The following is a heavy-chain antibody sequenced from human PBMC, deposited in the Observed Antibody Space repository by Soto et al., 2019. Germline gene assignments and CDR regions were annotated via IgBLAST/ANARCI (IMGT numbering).Heavy chain of an antibody. CDR1: GFTFDDYA. D-gene: IGHD5-18*01. CDR3: AKDRYSYGLFDY. J-gene: IGHJ4*02. CDR2: ISWNSGSI. Sequence: EVQLVESGGGLVQPGRSLRLSCAASGFTFDDYAMHWVRQAPGKGLEWVSGISWNSGSIGYADSVKGRFTISRDNAKNSLYLQMNSLRAEDTALYYCAKDRYSYGLFDYWGQGTLVTVSS. V-gene: IGHV3-9*01.